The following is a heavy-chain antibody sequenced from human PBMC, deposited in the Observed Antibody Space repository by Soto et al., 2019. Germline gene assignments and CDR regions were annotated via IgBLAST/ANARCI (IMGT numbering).Heavy chain of an antibody. CDR2: IYRTGST. D-gene: IGHD1-7*01. Sequence: SETLSLTCAVSGGSFTSNNWWTWVRQPPGQGLEWIGDIYRTGSTNYNPSLKSRVTISLDKSENQFSLKVTSLTAADTAVYYCASRDPGTSFDYWGQGTLVTVSS. CDR1: GGSFTSNNW. J-gene: IGHJ4*02. CDR3: ASRDPGTSFDY. V-gene: IGHV4-4*02.